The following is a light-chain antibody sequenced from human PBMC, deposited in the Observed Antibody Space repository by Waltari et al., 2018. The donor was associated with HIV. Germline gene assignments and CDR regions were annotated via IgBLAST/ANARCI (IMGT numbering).Light chain of an antibody. V-gene: IGLV2-14*01. CDR3: SSYTTRSTPDPNWV. CDR2: EVS. Sequence: QSALTQPASVSGSPGQSITISCTGTSSDVGGYNYVSWYQQHPGKAPKLMIFEVSNRPSGFSNRFSGSKSVNTASLTISGLQAEDEADYYCSSYTTRSTPDPNWVFGGGTKLTVL. CDR1: SSDVGGYNY. J-gene: IGLJ3*02.